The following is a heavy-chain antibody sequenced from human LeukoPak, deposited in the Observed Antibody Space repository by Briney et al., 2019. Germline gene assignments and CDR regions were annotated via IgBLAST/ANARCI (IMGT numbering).Heavy chain of an antibody. CDR2: IKTDGSEK. CDR3: ARDRPYYYDSSGYHYYYYYMDV. CDR1: GFTFSNYW. V-gene: IGHV3-7*01. D-gene: IGHD3-22*01. Sequence: PGGSLRLSCEGSGFTFSNYWMGWVRQAPGKGLQWVANIKTDGSEKYYVDSVKGRFAISRDNAKNSLYLQMNSLRAEDTAVCYCARDRPYYYDSSGYHYYYYYMDVWGKGTTVTVSS. J-gene: IGHJ6*03.